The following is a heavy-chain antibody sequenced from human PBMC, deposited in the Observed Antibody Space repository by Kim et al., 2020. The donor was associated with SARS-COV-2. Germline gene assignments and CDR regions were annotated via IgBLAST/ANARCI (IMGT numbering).Heavy chain of an antibody. D-gene: IGHD6-13*01. CDR3: AKKGIPARGQWYIDL. CDR2: LSDSGGDT. CDR1: GFTFSSFA. J-gene: IGHJ2*01. V-gene: IGHV3-23*01. Sequence: GGSLRLSCAASGFTFSSFAMTWVRQAPGKGLEWVSILSDSGGDTFYADSVKGRFTISRDNAKNTLYLQMNSLRAEDTAVYYCAKKGIPARGQWYIDLCGRGALGTVSS.